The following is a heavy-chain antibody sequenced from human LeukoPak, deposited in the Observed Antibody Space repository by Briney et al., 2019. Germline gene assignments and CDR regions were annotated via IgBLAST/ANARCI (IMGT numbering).Heavy chain of an antibody. CDR1: GGTFSSYA. V-gene: IGHV1-69*05. CDR2: IIPIFGTA. CDR3: ARDNRDRITIFGVVPNWFDP. J-gene: IGHJ5*02. Sequence: SVKVSCKASGGTFSSYAISWVRQAPGQGLEWMGGIIPIFGTANYAQKFQGRVTITTDESTSIAYMELSSLRSEDTAVYYCARDNRDRITIFGVVPNWFDPWGQGTLVTVSS. D-gene: IGHD3-3*01.